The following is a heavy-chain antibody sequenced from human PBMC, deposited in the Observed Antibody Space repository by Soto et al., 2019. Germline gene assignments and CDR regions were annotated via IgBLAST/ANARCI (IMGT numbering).Heavy chain of an antibody. J-gene: IGHJ4*02. CDR2: VNPRSGDT. CDR1: GYTFINYY. CDR3: ARQLAYCGGDCFTEPIEY. Sequence: QAQLVQSGAEVKKPGASVKVSCKTPGYTFINYYIHWVRQAPGQGLEWMGWVNPRSGDTNYAQKFQGRVTMTRDTSISTAYIELSSLRSDDTAVFYCARQLAYCGGDCFTEPIEYWGQGTLVTVSS. D-gene: IGHD2-21*02. V-gene: IGHV1-2*02.